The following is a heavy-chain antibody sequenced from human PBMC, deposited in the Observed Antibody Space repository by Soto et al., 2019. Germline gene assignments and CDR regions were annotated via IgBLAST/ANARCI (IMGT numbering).Heavy chain of an antibody. V-gene: IGHV3-9*01. CDR2: ISWNSGSI. CDR1: GFPFDDHA. Sequence: LSLSCSASGFPFDDHAMHCVQPAPGKGLEWVSGISWNSGSIGYADSVKGRFTISRDNAKNSLYLQMNSLRAEDTAVYYCATLLIWSGYYRPYGMDVWGQGNTVTVS. J-gene: IGHJ6*02. D-gene: IGHD3-3*01. CDR3: ATLLIWSGYYRPYGMDV.